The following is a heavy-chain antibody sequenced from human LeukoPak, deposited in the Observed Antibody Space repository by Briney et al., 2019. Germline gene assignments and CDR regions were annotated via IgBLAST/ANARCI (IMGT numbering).Heavy chain of an antibody. Sequence: PGGSLRLSCAASGFPFSDYWMDWVRQAPGKGMEWVANINQDGRIQYYADSVRGRFIISRNNAKNSLCLQMYSLRAEDTAIYFCSRSLDYLGQGALVTVSS. CDR3: SRSLDY. CDR2: INQDGRIQ. J-gene: IGHJ4*02. CDR1: GFPFSDYW. V-gene: IGHV3-7*03.